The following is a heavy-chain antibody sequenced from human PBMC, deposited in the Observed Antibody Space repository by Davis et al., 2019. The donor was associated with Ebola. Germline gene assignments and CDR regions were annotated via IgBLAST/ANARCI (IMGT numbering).Heavy chain of an antibody. J-gene: IGHJ4*02. D-gene: IGHD5-24*01. CDR1: GFTFSAYS. V-gene: IGHV3-48*04. Sequence: GGSLRLSCAASGFTFSAYSMNWVRQAPGKGLEWVSYISDSSTTIYYADSVKGRFTISRDNAKNSLYLQMNSLRAEDTAVYYCARAGGGVEMATIGYWGQGTLVTVSS. CDR3: ARAGGGVEMATIGY. CDR2: ISDSSTTI.